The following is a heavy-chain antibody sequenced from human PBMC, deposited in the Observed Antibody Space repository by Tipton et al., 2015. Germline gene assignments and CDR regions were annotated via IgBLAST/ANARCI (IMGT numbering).Heavy chain of an antibody. V-gene: IGHV4-39*01. CDR1: GGSISSPSYY. D-gene: IGHD4-17*01. CDR2: IYYSGSA. Sequence: LRLSCTVSGGSISSPSYYWDWIRQPPGKGLEWIGSIYYSGSAYYNPSLKSRVTISVDTSKNQFSLNLTSVTAADTAVYYCATLYVDYDYWGQGTLVTVSS. CDR3: ATLYVDYDY. J-gene: IGHJ4*02.